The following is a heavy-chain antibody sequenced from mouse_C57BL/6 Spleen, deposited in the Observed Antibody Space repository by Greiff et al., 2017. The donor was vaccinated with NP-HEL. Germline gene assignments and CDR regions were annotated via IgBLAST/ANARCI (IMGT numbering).Heavy chain of an antibody. V-gene: IGHV2-5*01. CDR2: IWSGGST. Sequence: QVQLKESGPGLVQPSQSLSITCTVSGFSLTSYGVHWVRQSPGKGLEWLGVIWSGGSTDYKAAFMSRLSITKDNSKSQGYFKMNRLQADDTAIYYCAKRDDFDGNWFGYRGQGALVTVSA. CDR1: GFSLTSYG. J-gene: IGHJ3*01. CDR3: AKRDDFDGNWFGY. D-gene: IGHD2-4*01.